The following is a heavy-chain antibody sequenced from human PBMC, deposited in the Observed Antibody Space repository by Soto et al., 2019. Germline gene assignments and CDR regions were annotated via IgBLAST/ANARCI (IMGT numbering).Heavy chain of an antibody. CDR2: IKSKTDGGTT. D-gene: IGHD5-12*01. CDR3: TTRDAWEYSCYDLIDY. V-gene: IGHV3-15*01. Sequence: EVQLVESGGGLVKPGGSLRLSCAASGFTFSNAWMSWVRQAPGKGLEWVGRIKSKTDGGTTDYAAPVKGRFTISRDDSKNTLYLQMNSLKTEDTAVYYCTTRDAWEYSCYDLIDYWGQGTLVTVSS. J-gene: IGHJ4*02. CDR1: GFTFSNAW.